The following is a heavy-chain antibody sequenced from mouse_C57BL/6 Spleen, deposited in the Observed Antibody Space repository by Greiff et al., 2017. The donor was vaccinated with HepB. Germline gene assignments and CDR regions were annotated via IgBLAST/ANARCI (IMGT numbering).Heavy chain of an antibody. J-gene: IGHJ4*01. CDR2: ISSGGDYI. D-gene: IGHD3-2*02. CDR1: GFTFSSYA. Sequence: EVKLVESGEGLVKPGGSLKLSCAASGFTFSSYAMSWVRQTPEKRLEWVAYISSGGDYIYYADTVKGRFTISRDNARNTLYLQMSSLKSEDTAMYYCTREAQASAMDYWGQGTSVTVSS. V-gene: IGHV5-9-1*02. CDR3: TREAQASAMDY.